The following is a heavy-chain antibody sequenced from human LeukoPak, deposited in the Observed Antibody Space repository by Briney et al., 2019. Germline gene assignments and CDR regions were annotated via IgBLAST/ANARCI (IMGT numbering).Heavy chain of an antibody. D-gene: IGHD6-13*01. Sequence: SETLSLTCTVSGGSISSSSYYWGWIRQPPGKGLEWIGSIYYSGSTYYNPSLKSRVTISVDTSKNQFSLKLSSVTAADTAVYYCANYFSSSWSNWFDPWGQGTLVTVSS. V-gene: IGHV4-39*07. J-gene: IGHJ5*02. CDR1: GGSISSSSYY. CDR2: IYYSGST. CDR3: ANYFSSSWSNWFDP.